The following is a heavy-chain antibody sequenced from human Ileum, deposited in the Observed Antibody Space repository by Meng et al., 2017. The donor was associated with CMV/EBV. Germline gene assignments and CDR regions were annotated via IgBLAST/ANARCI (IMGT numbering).Heavy chain of an antibody. CDR2: ISWDGHKA. V-gene: IGHV3-43*01. CDR1: GFTFDDYT. Sequence: GGSLRLSCAASGFTFDDYTMHWVRQAPGEGLEWVSLISWDGHKAYYADSVKGRFTISRDNTKNSLFLQVNSLRAEDTAVYYCAREGPWYQLRQHYYGMDVWGQGTTVTVSS. J-gene: IGHJ6*02. CDR3: AREGPWYQLRQHYYGMDV. D-gene: IGHD2-2*01.